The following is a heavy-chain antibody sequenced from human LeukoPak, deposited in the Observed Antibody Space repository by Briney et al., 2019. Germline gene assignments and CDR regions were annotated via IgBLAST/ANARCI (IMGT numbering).Heavy chain of an antibody. Sequence: SETLSLTCTVSGGSISSYYWSWIRQPPGKGLEWIGYIYYSGSTNYNPSLKSRVTISVDTSKNQFSLKLSSVTAADTAVYYCARGAPYSSGWYYFDYWGQGTLVTVSS. V-gene: IGHV4-59*01. CDR2: IYYSGST. CDR3: ARGAPYSSGWYYFDY. CDR1: GGSISSYY. D-gene: IGHD6-19*01. J-gene: IGHJ4*02.